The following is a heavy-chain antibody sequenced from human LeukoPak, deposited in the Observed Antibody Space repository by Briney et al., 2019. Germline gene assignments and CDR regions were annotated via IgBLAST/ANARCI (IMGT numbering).Heavy chain of an antibody. D-gene: IGHD3-10*01. J-gene: IGHJ6*02. V-gene: IGHV4-4*02. Sequence: SETLSLTCAVSGGSISSSNWWSWVRQPPGKGLEWIGEIYHSGSTNYNPFLKSRVTISVDKSKNQFSLKLSSVTAADTAVYYCAREDGTGYYYGMDVWGQGTTVTVSS. CDR3: AREDGTGYYYGMDV. CDR2: IYHSGST. CDR1: GGSISSSNW.